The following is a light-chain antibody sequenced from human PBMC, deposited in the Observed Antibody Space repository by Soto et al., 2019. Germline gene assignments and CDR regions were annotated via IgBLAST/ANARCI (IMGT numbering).Light chain of an antibody. CDR2: DAS. CDR1: QSISSW. CDR3: QHYNSYSLT. J-gene: IGKJ5*01. Sequence: DIQMTQSPSTLSASVGDRVTITCRASQSISSWLAWYQQKPGKAPKLLIYDASSLESGVPSRFSGSASGTELTLTISSLQPDDFATYYCQHYNSYSLTFGQGTRLEIK. V-gene: IGKV1-5*01.